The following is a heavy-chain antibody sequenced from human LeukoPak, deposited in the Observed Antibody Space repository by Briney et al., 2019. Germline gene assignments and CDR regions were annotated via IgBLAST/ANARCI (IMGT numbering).Heavy chain of an antibody. Sequence: SETLSLTCSVSGYSISSGYYWGWIRQPPGKGLGWIGYIYYSGSTNYNPSLKSRVTISVDTSKNQFSLKLSSVTAAETAVYYCAREGRYRYGYNEYHSYMDIWGKGTTVTVSS. D-gene: IGHD5-24*01. CDR3: AREGRYRYGYNEYHSYMDI. CDR2: IYYSGST. J-gene: IGHJ6*03. CDR1: GYSISSGYY. V-gene: IGHV4-61*01.